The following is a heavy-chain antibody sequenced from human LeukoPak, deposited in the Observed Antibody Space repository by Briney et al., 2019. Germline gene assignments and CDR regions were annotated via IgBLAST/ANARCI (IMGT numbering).Heavy chain of an antibody. CDR3: TTDSAAAVSSDAFDI. CDR2: IKSKTDGGTT. J-gene: IGHJ3*02. CDR1: GFTFSNAW. Sequence: GGSLRLSCAASGFTFSNAWMSWVRQAPGKGLEWVGRIKSKTDGGTTDYAAPVKGRFTISRDDSKNTLYLQMNSLKTEDTAVYYCTTDSAAAVSSDAFDIWGQGTMVTVSS. V-gene: IGHV3-15*01. D-gene: IGHD6-13*01.